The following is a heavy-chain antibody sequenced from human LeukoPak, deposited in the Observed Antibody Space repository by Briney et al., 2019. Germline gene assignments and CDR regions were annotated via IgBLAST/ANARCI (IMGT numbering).Heavy chain of an antibody. V-gene: IGHV4-39*07. J-gene: IGHJ4*02. CDR1: GGSISSSGYY. Sequence: SETLSLTCTVSGGSISSSGYYWGWIRQPPGKGLEWIGEINHSGSTNYNLSLKSRVTISVDTSKNQFSLKLSSVTAADTAVYYCARGSGYSSGWYPYWGQGTLVTVSS. CDR3: ARGSGYSSGWYPY. CDR2: INHSGST. D-gene: IGHD6-19*01.